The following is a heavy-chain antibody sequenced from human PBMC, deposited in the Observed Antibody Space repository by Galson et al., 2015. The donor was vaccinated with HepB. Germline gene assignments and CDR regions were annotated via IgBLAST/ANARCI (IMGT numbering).Heavy chain of an antibody. J-gene: IGHJ6*02. Sequence: SVKVSCKASGGTFSSYAISWVRQAPGQGLEWIGGIIPIFGTANYAQKFQGRVTITAEKSTSTAYMELSSLRSEDTAVYYCAGGGPPGEEVRGVSSQGSYYYYGMDVWGQGTTVTVSS. V-gene: IGHV1-69*06. CDR1: GGTFSSYA. CDR3: AGGGPPGEEVRGVSSQGSYYYYGMDV. D-gene: IGHD3-10*01. CDR2: IIPIFGTA.